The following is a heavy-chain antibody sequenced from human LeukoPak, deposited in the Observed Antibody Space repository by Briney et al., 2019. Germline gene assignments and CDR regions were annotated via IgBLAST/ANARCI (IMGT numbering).Heavy chain of an antibody. D-gene: IGHD5-18*01. CDR3: AEWRGYSYGPFDY. J-gene: IGHJ4*02. CDR1: GGSFSGYY. V-gene: IGHV4-34*01. CDR2: INHSGST. Sequence: SETLSLTCAVYGGSFSGYYWSWIRQPPGKGLEWIGEINHSGSTNYNPSLKSRVTISVDTSKNQFSLKLSSVTAADTAVYYCAEWRGYSYGPFDYWGQGTLVTVSS.